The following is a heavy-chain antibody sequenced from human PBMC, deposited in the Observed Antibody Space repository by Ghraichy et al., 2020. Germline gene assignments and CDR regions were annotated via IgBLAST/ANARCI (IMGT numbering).Heavy chain of an antibody. V-gene: IGHV3-48*03. D-gene: IGHD2-2*02. CDR3: ARDYCSSTSCYINWFDP. J-gene: IGHJ5*02. CDR2: INSIGSTI. CDR1: GFTFSTYE. Sequence: GGSLRLSCAASGFTFSTYEMNWVRQAPGKGLEWVSYINSIGSTIYYADSVKGRFTISRDNAKNSLYLQMNSLRAEDTAVYYCARDYCSSTSCYINWFDPWGQGTLVTVSS.